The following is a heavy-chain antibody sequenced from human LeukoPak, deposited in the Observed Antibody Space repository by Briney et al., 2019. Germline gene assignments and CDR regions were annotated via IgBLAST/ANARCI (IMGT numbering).Heavy chain of an antibody. CDR1: GFTFSSYA. D-gene: IGHD5-18*01. Sequence: GGSLRLSCAASGFTFSSYAMHWVRQAPGKGLEYVSAISSNGGSTYYANSVKGRFTISRDNSKNTLYLQMGSLRAEDMAVYYCARAGDTAKAKGAFDIWGQGTMVTVSS. V-gene: IGHV3-64*01. CDR3: ARAGDTAKAKGAFDI. J-gene: IGHJ3*02. CDR2: ISSNGGST.